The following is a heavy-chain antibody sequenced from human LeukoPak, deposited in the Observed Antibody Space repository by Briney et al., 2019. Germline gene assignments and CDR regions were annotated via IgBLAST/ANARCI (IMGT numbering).Heavy chain of an antibody. CDR3: ARGSIYGGDSLDY. V-gene: IGHV4-59*01. D-gene: IGHD3-16*01. CDR1: GGSISSYY. Sequence: SETLSLTCTVSGGSISSYYWSWIRQPPGKGLERIGYIYYSGSTNYNPSLKSRVTISVDTSKNQFSLKLSSVTAADTAVYYCARGSIYGGDSLDYWGQGTLVTVSS. CDR2: IYYSGST. J-gene: IGHJ4*02.